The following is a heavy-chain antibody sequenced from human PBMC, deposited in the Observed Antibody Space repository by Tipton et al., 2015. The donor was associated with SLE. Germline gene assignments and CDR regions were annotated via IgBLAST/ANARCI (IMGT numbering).Heavy chain of an antibody. CDR2: IYYSGST. CDR1: GGSISSYY. Sequence: TLSLTCTVSGGSISSYYWSWIRQPPGKGLEWIGYIYYSGSTNYNPSLKSRVTISVDTSKNQFSLKLSSVTAADTAVYYCARKREDYYFDYWGQGTLVTVSS. V-gene: IGHV4-59*12. D-gene: IGHD1-26*01. J-gene: IGHJ4*02. CDR3: ARKREDYYFDY.